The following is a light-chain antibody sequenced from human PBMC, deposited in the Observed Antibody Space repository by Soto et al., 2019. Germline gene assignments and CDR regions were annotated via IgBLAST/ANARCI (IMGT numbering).Light chain of an antibody. V-gene: IGKV1-39*01. J-gene: IGKJ2*01. CDR2: AAS. CDR3: HQSLCIPYT. Sequence: DLQMTQSPSSLSASVGDRVTITCRASQSITGYLNWYQQKPGKAPKLLIYAASSLQSGVPSRFSGSGSVTDLTLTISSLQRDDFPTYFGHQSLCIPYTLGQSTRLETK. CDR1: QSITGY.